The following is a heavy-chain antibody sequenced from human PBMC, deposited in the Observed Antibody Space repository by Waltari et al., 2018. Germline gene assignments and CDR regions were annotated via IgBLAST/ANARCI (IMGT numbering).Heavy chain of an antibody. Sequence: EVQLVESGGGWVQPGGYLRLYCAASGFTLRSYSMNWVRQAPGKGLEWVSYISSSSSTIYYADSVKGRFTISRDNAKNSLYLQMNSLRAEDTAVYYCARCDSSWDAFDIWGQGTMVTVSS. D-gene: IGHD6-13*01. CDR2: ISSSSSTI. V-gene: IGHV3-48*04. CDR3: ARCDSSWDAFDI. CDR1: GFTLRSYS. J-gene: IGHJ3*02.